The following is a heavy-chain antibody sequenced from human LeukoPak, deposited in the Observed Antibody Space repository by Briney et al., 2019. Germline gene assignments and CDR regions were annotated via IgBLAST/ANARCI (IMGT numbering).Heavy chain of an antibody. CDR1: GFTFSNYG. CDR2: INTDGSST. D-gene: IGHD1-1*01. Sequence: GGSLRLSCAASGFTFSNYGMNWVRQAPGKGLVWVSRINTDGSSTSYADSVKGRFTISRDNAKNTLYLQMNSLRAEDTAVFYCARDRTGTPDYWGQGTLVTVSS. J-gene: IGHJ4*02. V-gene: IGHV3-74*01. CDR3: ARDRTGTPDY.